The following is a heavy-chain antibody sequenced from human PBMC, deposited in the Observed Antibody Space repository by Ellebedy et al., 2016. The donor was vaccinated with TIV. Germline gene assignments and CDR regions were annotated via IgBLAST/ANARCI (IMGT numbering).Heavy chain of an antibody. Sequence: GESLKISCAASGFNFNMYGMHWVRQAPGKGLEWVAAIWYDGSNENYADSVKGRFTISRDNSLYLQMNSLRAEDTAVYYCARDPGVLPVGGLDYWGQGTLVTVSS. CDR3: ARDPGVLPVGGLDY. V-gene: IGHV3-33*01. J-gene: IGHJ4*02. CDR2: IWYDGSNE. D-gene: IGHD2-15*01. CDR1: GFNFNMYG.